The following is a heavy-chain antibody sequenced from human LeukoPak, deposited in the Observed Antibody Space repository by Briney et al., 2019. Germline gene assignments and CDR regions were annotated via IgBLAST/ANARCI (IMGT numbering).Heavy chain of an antibody. Sequence: SETLSLTCTVSGGSISGYYWSRIRQPPGKGLEWIGYIYYTGDTNYNPSLKSRVSISVDTTKNQFSLNLSSLTAADTAVYYCARDSGRGGYFDYWGQETLVTVSS. CDR1: GGSISGYY. CDR2: IYYTGDT. CDR3: ARDSGRGGYFDY. D-gene: IGHD3-10*01. J-gene: IGHJ4*02. V-gene: IGHV4-59*01.